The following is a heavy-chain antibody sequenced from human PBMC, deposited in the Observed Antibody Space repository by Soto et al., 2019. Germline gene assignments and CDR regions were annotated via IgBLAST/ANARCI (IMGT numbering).Heavy chain of an antibody. J-gene: IGHJ4*02. D-gene: IGHD6-19*01. Sequence: QVQLVESGGGVVQPVRSLRLSCAASGFMFSSYGMHWVRQAPGKGLEWVALLSYDGSNKYYADSVKGRFTISRDNSKNTLYLQMNSLRAEDTAVYYCAKGLYASGWSFLDYWGQGTLVTVSS. V-gene: IGHV3-30*18. CDR1: GFMFSSYG. CDR2: LSYDGSNK. CDR3: AKGLYASGWSFLDY.